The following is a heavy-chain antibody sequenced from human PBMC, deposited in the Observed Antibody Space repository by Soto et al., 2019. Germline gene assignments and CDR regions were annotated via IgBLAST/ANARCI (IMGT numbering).Heavy chain of an antibody. V-gene: IGHV4-59*08. CDR3: ARHGFGPLHGLVDV. D-gene: IGHD3-10*01. Sequence: QVQLQESGPGLVKPSETLSLTCTVSGGSITNYYCSWFRQPPGKGLEWIGYINYDGYSAYNLSLKRRGTLSMDASKTQFSLMLESVTATDKAVYYCARHGFGPLHGLVDVWGPGTTVIVSS. CDR2: INYDGYS. J-gene: IGHJ6*02. CDR1: GGSITNYY.